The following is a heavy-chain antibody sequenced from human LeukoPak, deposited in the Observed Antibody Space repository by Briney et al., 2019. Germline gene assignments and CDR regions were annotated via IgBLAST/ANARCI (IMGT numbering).Heavy chain of an antibody. V-gene: IGHV4-34*01. CDR2: INHSGST. CDR3: ARHYWRVGPIPFDY. Sequence: SETLSLTCAVYGGSFSGYYWSWIRQPPGKGLEWIGEINHSGSTNYNPSLKSRVTISVDTSKNQFSLKLSSVTAADTAVYYCARHYWRVGPIPFDYWGQGTLVTVSS. J-gene: IGHJ4*02. CDR1: GGSFSGYY. D-gene: IGHD3-3*02.